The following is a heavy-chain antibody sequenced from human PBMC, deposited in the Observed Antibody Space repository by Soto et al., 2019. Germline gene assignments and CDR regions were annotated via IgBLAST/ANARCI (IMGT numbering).Heavy chain of an antibody. D-gene: IGHD5-12*01. CDR2: IYYSGGT. V-gene: IGHV4-59*01. CDR3: ARAGGYDGSDY. Sequence: SETPSLTCTVSGGSISSYYWSWIRQPPGKGLEWIGYIYYSGGTNYNPSLKSRVTISVDTSKNQFSLKLSSVTAADTAVYYCARAGGYDGSDYWGQGTLVTVSS. CDR1: GGSISSYY. J-gene: IGHJ4*02.